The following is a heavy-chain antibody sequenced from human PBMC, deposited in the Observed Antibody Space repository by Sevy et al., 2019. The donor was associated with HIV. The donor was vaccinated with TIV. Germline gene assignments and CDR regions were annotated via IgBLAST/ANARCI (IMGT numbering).Heavy chain of an antibody. CDR2: ISHDGRNNK. Sequence: GGSLRLSCAASGFTFSEYGMHWVRQAPGKGLEWVAVISHDGRNNKYNPDSVKGRFTISRDNSKNTVYLQMNSLRVEDTAIYYCARDRGEILSSAFKTWGQGTLVTVSS. CDR1: GFTFSEYG. D-gene: IGHD3-16*01. J-gene: IGHJ4*02. V-gene: IGHV3-30*04. CDR3: ARDRGEILSSAFKT.